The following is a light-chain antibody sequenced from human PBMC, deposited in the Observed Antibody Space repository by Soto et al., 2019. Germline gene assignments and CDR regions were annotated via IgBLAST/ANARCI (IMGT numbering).Light chain of an antibody. V-gene: IGLV2-23*01. CDR1: SRGVGSYNL. CDR3: CSYAGSSTYV. J-gene: IGLJ1*01. CDR2: EGS. Sequence: QSVLTQPASVSGSPGQSITISCTGTSRGVGSYNLVSWYQQHPGKAPKLMISEGSKRPSGVSNRFSGSKSGNTASLTISGLQAEDEADYYCCSYAGSSTYVFGTGTKGTVL.